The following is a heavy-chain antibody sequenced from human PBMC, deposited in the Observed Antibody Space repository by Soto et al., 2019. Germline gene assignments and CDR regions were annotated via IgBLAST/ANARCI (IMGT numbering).Heavy chain of an antibody. J-gene: IGHJ6*02. CDR3: ASQMGVPGTYAHYYGMDV. D-gene: IGHD1-7*01. V-gene: IGHV1-69*12. CDR1: GGTFSSYA. Sequence: QVQLVQSGAEVKKPGSSVKVSCKASGGTFSSYAISWVRQAPGQGLEWMGGIIPIFGTANYAQKFQGRVTITADESTSTAYMKMSSLRSEYTAVYYCASQMGVPGTYAHYYGMDVWGQGTTVTVSS. CDR2: IIPIFGTA.